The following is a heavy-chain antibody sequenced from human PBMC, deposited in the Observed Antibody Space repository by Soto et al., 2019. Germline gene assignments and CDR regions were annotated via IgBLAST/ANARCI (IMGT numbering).Heavy chain of an antibody. V-gene: IGHV1-18*01. J-gene: IGHJ3*02. CDR3: VREPVVAATKAFDI. CDR2: ISAYNGNT. Sequence: ASVKVSCKASGYTFTSYGISWVRQAPGQGLEWMGWISAYNGNTNYAQKPQGRVTMTTDTSTSTAYMELRSLRSDDTAVYYCVREPVVAATKAFDIWGHGTMVTVSS. D-gene: IGHD2-15*01. CDR1: GYTFTSYG.